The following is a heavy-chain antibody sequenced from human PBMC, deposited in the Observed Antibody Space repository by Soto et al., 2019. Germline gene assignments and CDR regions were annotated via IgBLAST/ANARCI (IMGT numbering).Heavy chain of an antibody. Sequence: QVQLQESGPGLVKPSQTLSLTCTVSGGSINSADYYWSWIRQPPGKGLEWIGYIYYSGSTYYNPSLKSRLTISVDTSKNQFSLKLSSVTAADTAVFYCARMIRPEDSSAYTFDSWGQGTLVPVSS. CDR2: IYYSGST. V-gene: IGHV4-30-4*01. D-gene: IGHD3-22*01. CDR1: GGSINSADYY. CDR3: ARMIRPEDSSAYTFDS. J-gene: IGHJ4*02.